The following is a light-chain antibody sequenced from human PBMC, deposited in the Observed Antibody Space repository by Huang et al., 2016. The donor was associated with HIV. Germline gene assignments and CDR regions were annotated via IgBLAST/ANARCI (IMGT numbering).Light chain of an antibody. V-gene: IGKV1-17*03. J-gene: IGKJ1*01. CDR2: GTS. Sequence: DIQMTQSPSAMSASLGDIVTITCRASHGINNYLAWFQQKPGKVPKRLIYGTSNLQSGVPSRFSGSGSGTEFTLTITRLQPEDFATYYCLQYDSYPWTFGQGTEVEVK. CDR1: HGINNY. CDR3: LQYDSYPWT.